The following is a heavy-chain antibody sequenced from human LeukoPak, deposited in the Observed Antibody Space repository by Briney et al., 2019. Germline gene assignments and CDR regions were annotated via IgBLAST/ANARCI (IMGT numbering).Heavy chain of an antibody. D-gene: IGHD3-3*01. Sequence: GGSLRLSCAASGFTFSDYYMSWIRQAPGMRLEWISYISSSGSTIHYADSVKGRFTISRDNAKNSLYLQMNSLRAEDTAVYYCAKGVTIFGVDSMDVWGKGTTVTVSS. CDR1: GFTFSDYY. J-gene: IGHJ6*03. V-gene: IGHV3-11*01. CDR3: AKGVTIFGVDSMDV. CDR2: ISSSGSTI.